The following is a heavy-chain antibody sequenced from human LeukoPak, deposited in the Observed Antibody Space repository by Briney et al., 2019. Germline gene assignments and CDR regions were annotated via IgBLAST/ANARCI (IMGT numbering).Heavy chain of an antibody. CDR1: GFTVSSNY. D-gene: IGHD1-26*01. Sequence: GGSVRLFCAASGFTVSSNYMSWVRQAPGKGLEGVSVIYSGGSTYYADSVKGRFTISRDNSKNTLYLQMNSLRAEDTAVYYCARDTWELPRYYYYYGMDVWGQGTTVTVSS. J-gene: IGHJ6*02. CDR2: IYSGGST. CDR3: ARDTWELPRYYYYYGMDV. V-gene: IGHV3-66*02.